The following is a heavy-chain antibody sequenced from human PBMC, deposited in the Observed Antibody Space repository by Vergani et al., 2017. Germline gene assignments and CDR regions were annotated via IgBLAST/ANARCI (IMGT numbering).Heavy chain of an antibody. CDR2: IRSDESRR. Sequence: QVQLVESGGGVVQPGGSLRLSCAASGFTFNSYGMHWVRQAPGKGLEWVASIRSDESRRYYGDSMEGPFTISRDNSKNTLYLQMKSLRPEDTALYYCAKEWGGYCSCGTCYPEYWGQGTLVIVSS. D-gene: IGHD2-15*01. CDR3: AKEWGGYCSCGTCYPEY. J-gene: IGHJ4*02. CDR1: GFTFNSYG. V-gene: IGHV3-30*02.